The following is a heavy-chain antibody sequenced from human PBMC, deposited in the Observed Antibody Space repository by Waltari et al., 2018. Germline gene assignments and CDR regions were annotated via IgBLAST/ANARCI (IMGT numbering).Heavy chain of an antibody. CDR3: AKDGDYSLTEYDAFDV. CDR1: GFIFSSHG. CDR2: ISVDGKKI. D-gene: IGHD4-17*01. V-gene: IGHV3-30*02. J-gene: IGHJ3*01. Sequence: VQLLESGGGVVQPGGSLRLSCAASGFIFSSHGMHWVRQIPGKGLEWVAFISVDGKKIFDGDSVRGRFTISRDNSNNIVFLQMNSLRPEDSGVYYCAKDGDYSLTEYDAFDVWGQGTVVTVSP.